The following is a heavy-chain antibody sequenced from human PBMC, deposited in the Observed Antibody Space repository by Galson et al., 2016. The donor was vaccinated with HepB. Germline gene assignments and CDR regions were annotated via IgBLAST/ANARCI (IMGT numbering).Heavy chain of an antibody. Sequence: SETLSLTCAVSGGSLSTYYWSWIRQPPGKGLEWIGQVYYGGSTSYNPSLKSRVTISVDTSKNQFSLNLSSVPAADTALYFCARDGGHGGYFDYWGQGALVTVSS. D-gene: IGHD4-23*01. J-gene: IGHJ4*02. V-gene: IGHV4-59*01. CDR2: VYYGGST. CDR1: GGSLSTYY. CDR3: ARDGGHGGYFDY.